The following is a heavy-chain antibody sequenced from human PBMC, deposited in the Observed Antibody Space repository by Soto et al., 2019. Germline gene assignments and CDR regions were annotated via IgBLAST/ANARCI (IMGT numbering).Heavy chain of an antibody. CDR2: IYYSGST. D-gene: IGHD4-4*01. CDR1: GGSINNNNYY. CDR3: AGEGYSSVPLDF. Sequence: PSETLSLTCTVSGGSINNNNYYWVWIRQSPGKGLEWIGSIYYSGSTYYNPSLKSRVTISVDTSKNQFSLKLASVTAADTAVYYGAGEGYSSVPLDFWGHGSLVPVSS. V-gene: IGHV4-39*02. J-gene: IGHJ4*01.